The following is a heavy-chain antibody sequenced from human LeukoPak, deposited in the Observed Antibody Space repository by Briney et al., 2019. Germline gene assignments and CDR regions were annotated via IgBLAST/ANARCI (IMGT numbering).Heavy chain of an antibody. V-gene: IGHV1-2*06. CDR3: ASHYGPGLV. J-gene: IGHJ4*02. Sequence: ASVKVSCKASGYTFTDHHVHWVRQAPGQGLEWIGRIHPKSGDTDYAQKFQGRATMTRDTSITTAYMALTSLISDDTAVYFCASHYGPGLVWGQGTLVTVS. CDR1: GYTFTDHH. D-gene: IGHD3-10*01. CDR2: IHPKSGDT.